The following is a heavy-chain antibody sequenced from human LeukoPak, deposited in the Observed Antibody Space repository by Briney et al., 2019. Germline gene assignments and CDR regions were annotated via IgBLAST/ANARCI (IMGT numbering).Heavy chain of an antibody. J-gene: IGHJ6*02. CDR1: GGSISSGGYY. CDR2: IYYSGST. V-gene: IGHV4-31*03. D-gene: IGHD6-6*01. Sequence: SETLSLTRTVSGGSISSGGYYWSWIRQHPGKGLEWIGYIYYSGSTYYNPSLKSRVTISVDTSKNQFSLKLSSVTAADTAVYYCARGAIAAQYYYGMDVWGQGTTVTVSS. CDR3: ARGAIAAQYYYGMDV.